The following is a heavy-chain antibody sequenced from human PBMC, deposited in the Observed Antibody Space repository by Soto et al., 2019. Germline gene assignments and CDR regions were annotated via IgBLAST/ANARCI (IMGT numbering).Heavy chain of an antibody. CDR1: GYTFTNYW. J-gene: IGHJ6*02. V-gene: IGHV5-51*01. CDR3: AASIFYYGMDV. CDR2: IYPGDSDT. Sequence: GESLNISFKCSGYTFTNYWIGWVRQMPGKGPEWMGIIYPGDSDTKYNPSFQGQVTISADKSITTTYLQWSSLKASDTAIYYCAASIFYYGMDVWGQGTTVTVSS.